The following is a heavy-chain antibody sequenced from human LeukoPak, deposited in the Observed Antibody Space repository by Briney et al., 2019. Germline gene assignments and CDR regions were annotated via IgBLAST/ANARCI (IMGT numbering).Heavy chain of an antibody. Sequence: ASVNGSCTASGYTFTIYYMHWVRQAPGQGLEWMAIINPSGGSTSYPQKFQGRVTMTRDTSTSTVYMELSSLRSEDTAVYYCARDGGPDYYDSSGYLPDYWGQGTLVTVSS. CDR2: INPSGGST. V-gene: IGHV1-46*01. D-gene: IGHD3-22*01. J-gene: IGHJ4*02. CDR1: GYTFTIYY. CDR3: ARDGGPDYYDSSGYLPDY.